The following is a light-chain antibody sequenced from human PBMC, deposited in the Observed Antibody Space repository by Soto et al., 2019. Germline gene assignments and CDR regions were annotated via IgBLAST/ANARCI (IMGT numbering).Light chain of an antibody. CDR1: QSISSY. J-gene: IGKJ1*01. V-gene: IGKV1-39*01. Sequence: DIQMTQSPSSLSASVGDRVTITCRASQSISSYLNWYQQKPGKAPKLLIYAASSLRSGVPSRFSGSGSGTDFTLTISSLQPEDFATYYCQQSATFGQGTKVDIK. CDR2: AAS. CDR3: QQSAT.